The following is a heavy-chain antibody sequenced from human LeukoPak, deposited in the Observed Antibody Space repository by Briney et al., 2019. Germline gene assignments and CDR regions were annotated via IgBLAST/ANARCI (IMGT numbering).Heavy chain of an antibody. D-gene: IGHD2-2*01. CDR3: AREVVVPAAIFHYYYYMDV. CDR2: IYTSGST. J-gene: IGHJ6*03. CDR1: GGSISSYY. Sequence: PSETLSLTCTVSGGSISSYYWSWIRQPAGKGLEWIGRIYTSGSTNYNPSLKSRVTMSVDTSKNQFSLKLSSVTAADTAVYYCAREVVVPAAIFHYYYYMDVWGKGTTVTVSS. V-gene: IGHV4-4*07.